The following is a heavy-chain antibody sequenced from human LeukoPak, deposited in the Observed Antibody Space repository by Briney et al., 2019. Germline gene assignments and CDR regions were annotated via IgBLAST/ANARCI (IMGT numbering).Heavy chain of an antibody. V-gene: IGHV1-2*02. CDR3: ARAYNGGVGATNY. Sequence: ASVKVSCKASGYTFTGYYTHWVRQAPGQGLEWMGWINPNSGGTNYAQKFQGRVTMTRDTSISTAYMELSRLRSDDTAVYYCARAYNGGVGATNYWGQGTLVTVSS. CDR2: INPNSGGT. CDR1: GYTFTGYY. D-gene: IGHD1-26*01. J-gene: IGHJ4*02.